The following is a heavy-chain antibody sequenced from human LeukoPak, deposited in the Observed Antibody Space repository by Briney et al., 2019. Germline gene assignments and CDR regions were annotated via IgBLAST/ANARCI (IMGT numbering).Heavy chain of an antibody. D-gene: IGHD1-26*01. CDR2: IYHSGST. Sequence: SETLSLTCAVSGGSISSGGYSWSWIRQPPGKGLEWIGYIYHSGSTYYNPSLKSRVTISVDRSKNQFSLKLSSVTAADTAVYYCARGVSGSYLDYWGQGTLVTVSS. CDR1: GGSISSGGYS. V-gene: IGHV4-30-2*01. CDR3: ARGVSGSYLDY. J-gene: IGHJ4*02.